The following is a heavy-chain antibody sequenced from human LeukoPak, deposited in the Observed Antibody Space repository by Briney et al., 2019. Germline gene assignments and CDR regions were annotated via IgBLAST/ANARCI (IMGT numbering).Heavy chain of an antibody. CDR1: GFTFSSYA. Sequence: PGRSLRLSCAASGFTFSSYAMHWVRQAPGKGLEWVAVISYDGSNKYYADPVKGRFTISRDNSKNTLYLQMNSLRAEDTAVYYCARPYDGYDLVPFDYWGQGTLVTVSS. J-gene: IGHJ4*02. CDR2: ISYDGSNK. V-gene: IGHV3-30-3*01. D-gene: IGHD5-12*01. CDR3: ARPYDGYDLVPFDY.